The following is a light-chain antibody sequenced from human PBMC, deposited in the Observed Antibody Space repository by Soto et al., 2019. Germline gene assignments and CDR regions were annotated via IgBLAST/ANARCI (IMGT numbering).Light chain of an antibody. V-gene: IGKV3-20*01. CDR1: QSVGNNF. CDR2: GAS. CDR3: QQYGSSPPGT. J-gene: IGKJ1*01. Sequence: EIVFTQSPDTLSLSPGERATLSCRASQSVGNNFLAWYQQKPGQAPRLLIHGASSRATGIPARFSGSGSGTDFTLTTSRLEPEDFAVYYCQQYGSSPPGTFGQGTKVDIK.